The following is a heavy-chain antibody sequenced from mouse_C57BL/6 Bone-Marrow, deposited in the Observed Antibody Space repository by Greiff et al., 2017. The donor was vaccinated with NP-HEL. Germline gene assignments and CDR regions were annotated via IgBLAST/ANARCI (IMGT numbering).Heavy chain of an antibody. V-gene: IGHV1-81*01. CDR3: ARWYYGSSLWFAY. D-gene: IGHD1-1*01. CDR2: IYPRSGNT. Sequence: QVQLQQSGAELARPGASVKLSCKASGYTFTSYGISWVKQRTGQGLVWIGEIYPRSGNTYYNEKFKGKATLTADKSSSTAYMELRSLTSEDSAVYFCARWYYGSSLWFAYWGQGTLVTVSA. CDR1: GYTFTSYG. J-gene: IGHJ3*01.